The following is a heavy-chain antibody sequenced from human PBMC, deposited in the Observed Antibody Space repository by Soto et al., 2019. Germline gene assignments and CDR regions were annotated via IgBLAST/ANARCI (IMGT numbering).Heavy chain of an antibody. CDR3: ARDRVYCSGGSCATIFDP. CDR2: INHSGST. J-gene: IGHJ5*02. D-gene: IGHD2-15*01. Sequence: PSETLSLTCAVYGGSFSGYYWSWIRQPPGKGLEWIGEINHSGSTYYNPSLKSRVTISVDTSKNHFSLKLSSVTAADTAVYYCARDRVYCSGGSCATIFDPWGQGTLVTVSS. V-gene: IGHV4-34*09. CDR1: GGSFSGYY.